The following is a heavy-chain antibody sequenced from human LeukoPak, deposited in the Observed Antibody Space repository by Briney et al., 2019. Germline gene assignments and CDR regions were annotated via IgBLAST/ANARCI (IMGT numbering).Heavy chain of an antibody. CDR1: GFTFSSYA. D-gene: IGHD2-2*01. CDR3: AGYCSSTSCYPKDWFDP. CDR2: ISYDGSNK. J-gene: IGHJ5*02. Sequence: GGSLRLSCAASGFTFSSYAMHWVRQAPGKGLEWVAVISYDGSNKYYADSVKGRFTISRDNSKNTLYLQMNSLRAEDTAVYYCAGYCSSTSCYPKDWFDPWGQGTLVTVSS. V-gene: IGHV3-30*04.